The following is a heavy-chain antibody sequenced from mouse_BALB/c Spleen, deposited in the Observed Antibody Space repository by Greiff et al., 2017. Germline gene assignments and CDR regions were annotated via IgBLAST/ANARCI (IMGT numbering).Heavy chain of an antibody. V-gene: IGHV5-6-5*01. Sequence: EVQGVESGGGLVKPGGSLKLSCAASGFTFSSYAMSWVRQTPEKRLEWVASISSGGSTYYPDSVKGRFTISRDNARNILYLQMSSLRSEDTAMYYCARGLYDYVFDYWGQGTTLTVSS. CDR1: GFTFSSYA. CDR3: ARGLYDYVFDY. CDR2: ISSGGST. D-gene: IGHD2-4*01. J-gene: IGHJ2*01.